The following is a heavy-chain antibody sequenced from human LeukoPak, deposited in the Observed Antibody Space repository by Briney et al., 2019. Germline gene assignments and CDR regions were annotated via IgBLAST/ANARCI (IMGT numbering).Heavy chain of an antibody. D-gene: IGHD3-22*01. CDR2: ISWSSDNI. J-gene: IGHJ4*02. V-gene: IGHV3-9*01. Sequence: GGSLRLSCAASGFTFDDYAMHWVRHAPGKGLEWVSGISWSSDNIAYAVSVKGRFTISRDNAKNSLYLQMNSLRAEDTALYYCAKDMYAYYDSSGYHDYWGQGTLVTVSS. CDR1: GFTFDDYA. CDR3: AKDMYAYYDSSGYHDY.